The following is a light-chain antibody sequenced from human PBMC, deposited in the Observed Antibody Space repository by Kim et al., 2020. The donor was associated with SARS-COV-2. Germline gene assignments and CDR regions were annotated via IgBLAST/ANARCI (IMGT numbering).Light chain of an antibody. CDR2: GAD. CDR1: QDIRNE. V-gene: IGKV1-17*01. CDR3: LQHNTYPIT. J-gene: IGKJ5*01. Sequence: AYVGERVTSKRRARQDIRNELGWYKKNPGRAPKRLIYGADSLQSGVTSRFSGSGSGTEFTLTISSLQPEDCATNCCLQHNTYPITFGQGTRMEIK.